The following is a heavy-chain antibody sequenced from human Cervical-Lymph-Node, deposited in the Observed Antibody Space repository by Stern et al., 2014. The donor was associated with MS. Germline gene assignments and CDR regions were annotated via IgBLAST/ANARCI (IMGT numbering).Heavy chain of an antibody. J-gene: IGHJ4*02. CDR1: GFSLSTRGVG. CDR3: AHEGRFIYGPAFDY. Sequence: SGPTLVKPTQTLTLTCTFSGFSLSTRGVGVGLIRQPPGKALECLALIYWNDVKEYSPSLRSRLTITKDTSTNQVVLKMTYVDPVDTATYYCAHEGRFIYGPAFDYWGQGTLVTVSS. V-gene: IGHV2-5*01. D-gene: IGHD5-18*01. CDR2: IYWNDVK.